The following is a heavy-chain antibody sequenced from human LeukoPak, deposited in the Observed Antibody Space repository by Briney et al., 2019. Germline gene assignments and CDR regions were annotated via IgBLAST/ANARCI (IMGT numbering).Heavy chain of an antibody. J-gene: IGHJ6*03. V-gene: IGHV3-23*01. Sequence: PGGSLRLSCAASGFTFSSYAMSWVRQAPGKGLEWVSAISGSGGSTYYADSVKGRFTISRDNSKNTLYLQMNSLRAEDTAVYYCAKVPHYDFWSGYPKARNYYYYMDVWGTGTTVTVSS. CDR1: GFTFSSYA. D-gene: IGHD3-3*01. CDR2: ISGSGGST. CDR3: AKVPHYDFWSGYPKARNYYYYMDV.